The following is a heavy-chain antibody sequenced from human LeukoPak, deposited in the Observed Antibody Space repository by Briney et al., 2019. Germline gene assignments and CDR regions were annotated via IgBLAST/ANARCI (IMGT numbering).Heavy chain of an antibody. V-gene: IGHV3-48*02. J-gene: IGHJ3*02. Sequence: GGSLRLSCAASGFTFGTYDMNWVRQAPGKGLEWVSYISRNSGTIYYADSVKGRFTISRDNAKNSLYLQMNSLRDEDTAVYYCARDGRPFDIWGQGTMVTVSS. CDR2: ISRNSGTI. CDR1: GFTFGTYD. CDR3: ARDGRPFDI.